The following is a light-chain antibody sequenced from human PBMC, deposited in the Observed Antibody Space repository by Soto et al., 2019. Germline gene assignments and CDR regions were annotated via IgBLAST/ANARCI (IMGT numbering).Light chain of an antibody. CDR2: AAS. CDR1: QSISTY. Sequence: DIQMTQSPSSLSASVGDRVTITCRASQSISTYLNWYQQKPGKAPELLIYAASSLQYGVPSRFSGSGSGTDFTLTISSVQPEDLATYYCQQSYSTLLFGGGTKVEIK. CDR3: QQSYSTLL. J-gene: IGKJ4*01. V-gene: IGKV1-39*01.